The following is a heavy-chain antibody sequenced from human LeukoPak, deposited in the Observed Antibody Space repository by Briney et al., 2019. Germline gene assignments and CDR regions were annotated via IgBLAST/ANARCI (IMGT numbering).Heavy chain of an antibody. J-gene: IGHJ4*02. CDR3: ARDYYDSSGY. CDR2: IRYDGSNK. Sequence: GGSLRLSCAASGFTFSSYGMHWVRQAPGKGLEWVAFIRYDGSNKYYADSVRGRFTISRDNAKNSLYLQMNSLRAEDTAVYYCARDYYDSSGYWGQGTLVTVSS. V-gene: IGHV3-30*02. D-gene: IGHD3-22*01. CDR1: GFTFSSYG.